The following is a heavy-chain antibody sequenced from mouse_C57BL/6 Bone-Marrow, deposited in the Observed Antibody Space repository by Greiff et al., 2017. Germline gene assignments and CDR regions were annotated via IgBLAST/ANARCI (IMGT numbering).Heavy chain of an antibody. V-gene: IGHV1-80*01. Sequence: VKLVESGAELVKPGASVKISCKASGYAFSSYWMNWVKQRPGKGLEWIGQIYPGDGDTNYNGKFKGKATLTADKSSSTAYMQLSSLTSEDSAVYFCANYGSAGAMDYWGQGTSVTVSS. CDR3: ANYGSAGAMDY. CDR1: GYAFSSYW. D-gene: IGHD2-1*01. J-gene: IGHJ4*01. CDR2: IYPGDGDT.